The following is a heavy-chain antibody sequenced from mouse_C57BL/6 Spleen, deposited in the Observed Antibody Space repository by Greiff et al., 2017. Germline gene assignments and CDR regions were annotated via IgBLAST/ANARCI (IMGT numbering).Heavy chain of an antibody. V-gene: IGHV1-42*01. CDR2: INPRTGGT. CDR1: GYSFTGYY. CDR3: ARSGEDGPLLD. D-gene: IGHD2-12*01. J-gene: IGHJ3*01. Sequence: EVKLVESGPELVKPGASVKISCKASGYSFTGYYMNWVKQSPEKSLEWIGEINPRTGGTTYNQKFKAKATLTVNKSSSTTYMQLQSLTSEDSAVYYCARSGEDGPLLDWGQGALVTVSA.